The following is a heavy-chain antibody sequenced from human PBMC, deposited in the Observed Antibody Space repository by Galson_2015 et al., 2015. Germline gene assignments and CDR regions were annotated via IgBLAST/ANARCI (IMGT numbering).Heavy chain of an antibody. CDR3: ARDNRELLGRYFDP. J-gene: IGHJ4*02. CDR1: GFTFSDYY. CDR2: ISSSGSTI. D-gene: IGHD1-26*01. V-gene: IGHV3-11*01. Sequence: SLRLSCAASGFTFSDYYMSWIRQAPGKGLEWVSYISSSGSTIYYADSVKGRFTISRDNAKNSLYLQMNSLRAEDTAVYYCARDNRELLGRYFDPWGQGTLVTVSS.